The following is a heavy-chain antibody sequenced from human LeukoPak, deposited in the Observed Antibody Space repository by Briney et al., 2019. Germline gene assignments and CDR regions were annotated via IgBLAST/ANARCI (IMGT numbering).Heavy chain of an antibody. CDR1: GFTFSSYA. V-gene: IGHV3-23*01. Sequence: GGSLRLSCAASGFTFSSYAMSWVRQAPGKGLEWVSAISGSGGSTYYADSVKGRFTISRDNSKNTLYLQMNSLRAEDTAVYYCAKAPSSRYNWNYALGPDYYYMDVWGKGTTVTVSS. J-gene: IGHJ6*03. CDR3: AKAPSSRYNWNYALGPDYYYMDV. CDR2: ISGSGGST. D-gene: IGHD1-7*01.